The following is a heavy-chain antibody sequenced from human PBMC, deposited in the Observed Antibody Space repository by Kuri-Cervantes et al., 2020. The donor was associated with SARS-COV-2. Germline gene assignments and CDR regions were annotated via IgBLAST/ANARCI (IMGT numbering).Heavy chain of an antibody. J-gene: IGHJ5*02. D-gene: IGHD1-26*01. V-gene: IGHV3-30*04. CDR2: ISYDGSKR. CDR1: GFSLSNYA. Sequence: GGSLRLSCEASGFSLSNYAMHWVRQAPGKGLEWVSVISYDGSKRYYADSVKGRLTISRDNSKNTLYLLMNSLRAEDTAVYYCARDSNSGSPWGQGTMVTVSS. CDR3: ARDSNSGSP.